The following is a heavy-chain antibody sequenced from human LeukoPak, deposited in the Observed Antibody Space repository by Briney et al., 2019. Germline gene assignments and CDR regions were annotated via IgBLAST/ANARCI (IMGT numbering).Heavy chain of an antibody. J-gene: IGHJ6*03. CDR3: ASHSSSSTYYYYYYMDV. CDR2: IYPGDSDT. V-gene: IGHV5-51*01. CDR1: GYSFTSYW. Sequence: LGESLKISFKGSGYSFTSYWIGWVRQMPGKGLEWMGIIYPGDSDTRYSPSFQGQVTISADKSISTAYLQWSSLKASDTAMYYCASHSSSSTYYYYYYMDVWGKGTTVTVSS. D-gene: IGHD6-6*01.